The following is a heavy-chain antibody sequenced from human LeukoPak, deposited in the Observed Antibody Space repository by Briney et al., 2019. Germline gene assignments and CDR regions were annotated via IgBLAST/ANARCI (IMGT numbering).Heavy chain of an antibody. Sequence: PSETLSLTCTVSGGSISSYYWSWIRQPPGKGLEWIGYIYYSGGTNYNPSLKSRVTISVDTSKNQFSLKLSSLTAADTAVYYCAGYRWLQLGPFDYWGQGTQVTVSS. CDR3: AGYRWLQLGPFDY. V-gene: IGHV4-59*01. CDR1: GGSISSYY. D-gene: IGHD5-24*01. CDR2: IYYSGGT. J-gene: IGHJ4*02.